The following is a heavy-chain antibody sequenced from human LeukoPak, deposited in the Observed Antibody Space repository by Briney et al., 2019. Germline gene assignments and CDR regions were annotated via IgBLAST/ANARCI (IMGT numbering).Heavy chain of an antibody. J-gene: IGHJ5*02. CDR1: GASISSGSYY. Sequence: PSETLSLTCTVSGASISSGSYYWGWIRQHPGKGLEWIGYIYYSGNTYYNPSLESRFTISVDTSKNQFSLKLSSVTAADTAVYYCARRYGSGTEWFDPWGQGTLVTVSS. V-gene: IGHV4-31*03. CDR2: IYYSGNT. CDR3: ARRYGSGTEWFDP. D-gene: IGHD3-10*01.